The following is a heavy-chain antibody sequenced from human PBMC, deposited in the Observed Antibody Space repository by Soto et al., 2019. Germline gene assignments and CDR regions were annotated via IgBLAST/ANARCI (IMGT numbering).Heavy chain of an antibody. V-gene: IGHV4-30-4*01. CDR1: GGSISSDDSY. J-gene: IGHJ4*02. Sequence: QVQLQESGPGLVKPSQTLSLTCTVSGGSISSDDSYWSWIRQPPGKVLEWIGYIYYSGSTYYNPSLRCRVTISVDTSKNQFSLKMNSVTAADTAVYYCARDRGGYERIDYWGQGTLVTVSS. D-gene: IGHD5-12*01. CDR3: ARDRGGYERIDY. CDR2: IYYSGST.